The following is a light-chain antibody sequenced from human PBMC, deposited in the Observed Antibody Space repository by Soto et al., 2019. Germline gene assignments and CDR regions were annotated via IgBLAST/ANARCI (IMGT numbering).Light chain of an antibody. Sequence: EIVLTQSPGTLSLSPGERATLSCRASQSVSSSYLAWYQQKPGQAPRLLIYGAPSSATGITDRFSGSGSGTNFTLTISRPEPEDLAVYYCQQNGSSPRTFGQGTKVAIE. CDR2: GAP. J-gene: IGKJ1*01. CDR1: QSVSSSY. CDR3: QQNGSSPRT. V-gene: IGKV3-20*01.